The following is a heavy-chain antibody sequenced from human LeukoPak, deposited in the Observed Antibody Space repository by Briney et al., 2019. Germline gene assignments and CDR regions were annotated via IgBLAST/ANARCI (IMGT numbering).Heavy chain of an antibody. Sequence: ASVKVSCKASGDTFRSYAISWVRQAPGQGLEWMGGIIPIFGTANYAQKFQGRVTITADESTSTAYMELSSLRSEDTAVYYCARGGSYATIDYWGQGTLVTVSS. V-gene: IGHV1-69*13. CDR1: GDTFRSYA. D-gene: IGHD1-26*01. CDR2: IIPIFGTA. CDR3: ARGGSYATIDY. J-gene: IGHJ4*02.